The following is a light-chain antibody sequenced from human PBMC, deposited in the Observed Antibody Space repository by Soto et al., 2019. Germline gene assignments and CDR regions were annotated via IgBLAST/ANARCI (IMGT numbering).Light chain of an antibody. Sequence: DIQMTQSPSTLSASVGDRVTITCRASQSINSWLAWYQQKPGKAPKLLIYRASSLEGGVPSRFSGSGSGTEFTLTTSSLQPADFSTYYCQHYDSYSGTFGPGTKVDIK. CDR1: QSINSW. CDR3: QHYDSYSGT. CDR2: RAS. V-gene: IGKV1-5*03. J-gene: IGKJ3*01.